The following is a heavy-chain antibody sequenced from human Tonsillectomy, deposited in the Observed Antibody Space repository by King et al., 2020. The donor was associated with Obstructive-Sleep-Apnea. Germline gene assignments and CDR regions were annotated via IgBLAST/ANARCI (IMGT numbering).Heavy chain of an antibody. Sequence: QLVQSGTEVKKPGASVNVSCKASGYTFTNYGLSWVRQAPGQGPEWMGWVSTSNGHTNYAQTLQGRVTMSTDTSTSVAYMELRRLRIDDTAVYYCARDSLLSVASDLDYWGQGTLVTVSS. D-gene: IGHD2-15*01. CDR1: GYTFTNYG. V-gene: IGHV1-18*01. J-gene: IGHJ4*02. CDR2: VSTSNGHT. CDR3: ARDSLLSVASDLDY.